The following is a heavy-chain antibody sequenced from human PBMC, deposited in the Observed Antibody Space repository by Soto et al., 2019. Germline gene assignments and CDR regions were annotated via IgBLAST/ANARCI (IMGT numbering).Heavy chain of an antibody. CDR2: MSGSGGTI. CDR3: AKEKSVMYSGYDALDI. Sequence: GSLRLSGAASGFTCSSYEMDWVRQAPGKGLEWVAYMSGSGGTIWYADSVKGRFTISRDNAKNSLYLQMNSLRAEDTAVYYCAKEKSVMYSGYDALDIWGQGTMVTVSS. CDR1: GFTCSSYE. J-gene: IGHJ3*02. V-gene: IGHV3-48*03. D-gene: IGHD5-12*01.